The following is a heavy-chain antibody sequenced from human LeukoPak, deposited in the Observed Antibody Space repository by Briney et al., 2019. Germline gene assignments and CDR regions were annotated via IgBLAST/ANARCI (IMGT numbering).Heavy chain of an antibody. D-gene: IGHD3-22*01. J-gene: IGHJ3*02. CDR3: AKPVGYYYDSSGYPDAFDI. V-gene: IGHV3-23*01. CDR1: GFTFSSYA. CDR2: ISGSGGST. Sequence: GGSLRLSCAASGFTFSSYAMSWVRQAPGKGLEGVSAISGSGGSTYYADSVKGRFTISRDNSKNTLYLQMNSLRAEDTAVYYCAKPVGYYYDSSGYPDAFDIWGQGTMVTVSS.